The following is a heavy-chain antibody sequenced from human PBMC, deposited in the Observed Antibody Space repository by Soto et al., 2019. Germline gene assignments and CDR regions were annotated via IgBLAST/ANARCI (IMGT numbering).Heavy chain of an antibody. CDR1: GFTFSSYA. D-gene: IGHD3-9*01. CDR3: AKDRGVLLYFDWSEYYYYGMDV. CDR2: ISGSGGST. J-gene: IGHJ6*02. Sequence: GGSLRLSCAASGFTFSSYAMCWVRQAPGKGLEWVSAISGSGGSTYYADSVKGRFTISRDNSKNTLYLQMNSLRAEDTAVYYCAKDRGVLLYFDWSEYYYYGMDVWGQGTTVTVSS. V-gene: IGHV3-23*01.